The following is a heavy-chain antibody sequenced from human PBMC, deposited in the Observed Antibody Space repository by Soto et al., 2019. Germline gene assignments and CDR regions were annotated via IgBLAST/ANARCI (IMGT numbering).Heavy chain of an antibody. D-gene: IGHD6-19*01. Sequence: QVQLVESGGGVVQPGRSLRLSCAASGFTFSSYGMHWVRQAPGKGLEWVAVISYDGSNKYYADSVKGRFTISRDNSKNTLYLQMNSLRAEDTAVYYCANEGAGFDYWGQGTLVTVSS. CDR3: ANEGAGFDY. J-gene: IGHJ4*02. CDR2: ISYDGSNK. V-gene: IGHV3-30*18. CDR1: GFTFSSYG.